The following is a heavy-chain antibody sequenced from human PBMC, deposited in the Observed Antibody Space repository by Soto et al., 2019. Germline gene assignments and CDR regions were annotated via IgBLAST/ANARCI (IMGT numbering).Heavy chain of an antibody. V-gene: IGHV1-69*13. CDR2: ITPMFGTP. J-gene: IGHJ4*02. CDR1: GGTFSRYT. Sequence: SVKVSCKASGGTFSRYTITWVRQAPGQGLEWMGGITPMFGTPNYAQKFQGRVTITADESTSTAYMELSSLRSEDTAMYYCARDGTLYDSSAYYYLYWGQGTLVTVSS. CDR3: ARDGTLYDSSAYYYLY. D-gene: IGHD3-22*01.